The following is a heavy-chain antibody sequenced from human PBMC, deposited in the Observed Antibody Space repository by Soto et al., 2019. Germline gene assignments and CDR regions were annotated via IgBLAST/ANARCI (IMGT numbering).Heavy chain of an antibody. CDR1: GFTFSSYA. CDR3: ARRGSSSYFDY. D-gene: IGHD6-13*01. Sequence: EVQLLESGGGSVQPGGSLRLSCAASGFTFSSYAMRWVRQAPGKGLEWVSAISGSGGSTYNADSVKGRFTISRDNSKNTLYLQMNSLRAEDTAVYYCARRGSSSYFDYWGQGTLVTVSS. CDR2: ISGSGGST. J-gene: IGHJ4*02. V-gene: IGHV3-23*01.